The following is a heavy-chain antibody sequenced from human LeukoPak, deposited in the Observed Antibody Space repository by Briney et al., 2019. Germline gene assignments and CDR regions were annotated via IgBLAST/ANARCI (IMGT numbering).Heavy chain of an antibody. CDR2: IKRIIDGGTT. Sequence: PGGSLRLSCAASGFTFSSSAVSCVRQAPGKGLEWVGRIKRIIDGGTTDYAAPVKGRFTVSRDDSINTLYLQMSSLKTEDTAVYYCAAQGGSGDLRYWGQGTLVTVSS. CDR3: AAQGGSGDLRY. CDR1: GFTFSSSA. V-gene: IGHV3-15*01. D-gene: IGHD4-17*01. J-gene: IGHJ4*02.